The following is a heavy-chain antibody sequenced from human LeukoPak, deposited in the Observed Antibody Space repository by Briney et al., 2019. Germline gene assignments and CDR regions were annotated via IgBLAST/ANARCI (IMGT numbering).Heavy chain of an antibody. CDR3: AKERPNVLRYFDWSYYLDY. CDR2: ISGSGGST. D-gene: IGHD3-9*01. Sequence: PGGSLRLSCAASGFTFSSYAMSWVRQAPGKGLEWVSAISGSGGSTYYADSVKGRFTISRDNSKNTLYLQMNSLRAEDTAVYYCAKERPNVLRYFDWSYYLDYWGQGTLVTVSS. CDR1: GFTFSSYA. V-gene: IGHV3-23*01. J-gene: IGHJ4*02.